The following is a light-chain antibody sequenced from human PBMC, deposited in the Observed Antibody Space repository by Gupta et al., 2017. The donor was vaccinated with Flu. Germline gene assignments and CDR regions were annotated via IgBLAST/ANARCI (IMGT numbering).Light chain of an antibody. CDR3: HQSSSLPIT. Sequence: KEKVTITCRASQTIGSNLHWYQQKPGQSPNLLIKYASQSSSGVPSRFSGSGSVTDFTLTINSVEAEDAATYYCHQSSSLPITFGQGTRLEIK. J-gene: IGKJ5*01. CDR1: QTIGSN. V-gene: IGKV6-21*01. CDR2: YAS.